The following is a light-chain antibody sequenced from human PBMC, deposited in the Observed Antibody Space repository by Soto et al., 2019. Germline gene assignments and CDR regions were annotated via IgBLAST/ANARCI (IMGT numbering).Light chain of an antibody. Sequence: QLVLTQPASVSGSPGQSITISCTGTSSDVGGYNYVSWYQQHPGKAPKLMIYEGSNRPSGVSNHFSGSTSGNTASLTISGLQAEDEADYYCSSYTSSSTRVFGGGTKVTVL. CDR1: SSDVGGYNY. V-gene: IGLV2-14*01. J-gene: IGLJ3*02. CDR2: EGS. CDR3: SSYTSSSTRV.